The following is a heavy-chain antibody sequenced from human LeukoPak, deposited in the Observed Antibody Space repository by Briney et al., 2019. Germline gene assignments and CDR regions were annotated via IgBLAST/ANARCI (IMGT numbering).Heavy chain of an antibody. J-gene: IGHJ4*02. Sequence: ASVKVSCKASGYTFTSYYMHWVRQAPGQGLEWMGIINPSGGSTSYAQKFQGRVTMTRDTSTSTVYMELSSLRSEDTAVYCSARTCITGTTISPFDYWGQGTLVTVSS. V-gene: IGHV1-46*03. CDR3: ARTCITGTTISPFDY. CDR1: GYTFTSYY. D-gene: IGHD1-7*01. CDR2: INPSGGST.